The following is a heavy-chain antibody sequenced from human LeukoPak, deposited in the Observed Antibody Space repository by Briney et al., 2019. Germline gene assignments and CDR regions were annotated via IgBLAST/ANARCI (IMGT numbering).Heavy chain of an antibody. CDR1: GGSISSSSYY. Sequence: SETLSLTCTVSGGSISSSSYYWSWIRQPPGKGLEWIGEINHSGSTNYNPSLKSRVTISVDTSKNQFSLKLSSVTAADTAVYYCARGRGGGYSYGGSFFDYWGQGTLVTVS. CDR3: ARGRGGGYSYGGSFFDY. D-gene: IGHD5-18*01. CDR2: INHSGST. J-gene: IGHJ4*02. V-gene: IGHV4-39*07.